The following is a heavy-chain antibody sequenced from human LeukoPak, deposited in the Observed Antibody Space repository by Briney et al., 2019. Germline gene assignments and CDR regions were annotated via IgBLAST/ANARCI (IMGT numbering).Heavy chain of an antibody. D-gene: IGHD6-6*01. CDR1: GFTFSNHG. V-gene: IGHV3-33*01. CDR2: IWYDGSQE. J-gene: IGHJ4*02. CDR3: ARDLAAARLDF. Sequence: GGSLRLSCAASGFTFSNHGMHSVRQAPGKGLEWVANIWYDGSQEYYADTVKGRFTISRDISKNTLYLQMNSLRAEDTAVYYCARDLAAARLDFRGQGTLVTVSS.